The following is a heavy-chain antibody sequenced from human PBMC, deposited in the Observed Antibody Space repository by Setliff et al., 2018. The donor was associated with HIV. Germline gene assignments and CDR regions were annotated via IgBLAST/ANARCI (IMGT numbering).Heavy chain of an antibody. Sequence: SETLSLTCTVSGASISDGTFYWSWIRQPAGKGLEWIGHLYIRTGTTNYSPSLTSRVTISVDTSKNKFSLKMRSVTAADTAVYYCARVPPEYSSSSQAFDIWGQGTKVTVSS. CDR2: LYIRTGTT. D-gene: IGHD6-6*01. CDR3: ARVPPEYSSSSQAFDI. CDR1: GASISDGTFY. V-gene: IGHV4-61*10. J-gene: IGHJ3*02.